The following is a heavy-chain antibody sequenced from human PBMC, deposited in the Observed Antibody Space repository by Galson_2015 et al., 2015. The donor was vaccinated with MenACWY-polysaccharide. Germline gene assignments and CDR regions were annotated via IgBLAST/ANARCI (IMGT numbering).Heavy chain of an antibody. V-gene: IGHV4-59*01. CDR1: GDSLSTYY. Sequence: ETLSLTCTVSGDSLSTYYWNWIRPPPEKGLDWVGYIYYTGSTNYNPSFNSQVTISLDTSQNQYSLKLKSVTPADPAVYSCARGRGQLPLQFDYWGQGVLVTVSS. CDR2: IYYTGST. D-gene: IGHD1-1*01. CDR3: ARGRGQLPLQFDY. J-gene: IGHJ4*02.